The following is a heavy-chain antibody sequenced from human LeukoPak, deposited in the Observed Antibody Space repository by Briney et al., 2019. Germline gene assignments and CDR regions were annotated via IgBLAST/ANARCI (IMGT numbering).Heavy chain of an antibody. D-gene: IGHD3-10*01. V-gene: IGHV4-59*01. Sequence: LETLSLTCTVSGGSISSYYWSWIRQPPGKGLEWIGYIYYSGSTNYNPSLKSRVTISVDTSKNQFSLKLSSVTAADTAVYYCARVGTYGSGSYLSWLDYWGQGTLVTVSS. CDR2: IYYSGST. CDR1: GGSISSYY. J-gene: IGHJ4*02. CDR3: ARVGTYGSGSYLSWLDY.